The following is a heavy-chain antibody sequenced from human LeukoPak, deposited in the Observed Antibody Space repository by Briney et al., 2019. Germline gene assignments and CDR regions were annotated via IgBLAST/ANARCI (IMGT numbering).Heavy chain of an antibody. V-gene: IGHV3-23*01. J-gene: IGHJ6*02. CDR3: AKEIRITMIVVDYYYGMDV. D-gene: IGHD3-22*01. CDR2: ISGSGGST. Sequence: GGSLRLSCAASGFTFSSYAMSWVRQAPGKGLGWVSAISGSGGSTYYADSVKGRFTISRDNSKNTLYLQMNSLRAEDTAVYYCAKEIRITMIVVDYYYGMDVWGQGTTVTVSS. CDR1: GFTFSSYA.